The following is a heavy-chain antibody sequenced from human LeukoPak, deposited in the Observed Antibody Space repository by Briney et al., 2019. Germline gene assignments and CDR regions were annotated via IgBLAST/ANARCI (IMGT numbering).Heavy chain of an antibody. Sequence: AGGSLRLSCAASGFTFRNYGIHWVRQAPGKGLDWVGFILSDGTNKYYADSVKGRFTISRDNSKNTLYLQLNSLRAEDTAVYYCAKVMDRDIVATIRLGSQYYFDYWGQGTLVTVSS. CDR3: AKVMDRDIVATIRLGSQYYFDY. CDR2: ILSDGTNK. CDR1: GFTFRNYG. J-gene: IGHJ4*02. V-gene: IGHV3-30*02. D-gene: IGHD5-12*01.